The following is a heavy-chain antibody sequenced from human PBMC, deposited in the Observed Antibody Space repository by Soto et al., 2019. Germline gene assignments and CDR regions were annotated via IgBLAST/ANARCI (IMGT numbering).Heavy chain of an antibody. CDR2: IYYSRRT. V-gene: IGHV4-31*03. J-gene: IGHJ4*02. D-gene: IGHD2-15*01. CDR3: ARDDPGFSGGSCYWP. Sequence: SQTLSLTCTVSGGYISSGGSYCSWIRQHPGKGLEWIGYIYYSRRTYYNPSLKSRVTISVDTSKNQFSLKLSSVTAADTAVYYCARDDPGFSGGSCYWPWAQGTLVTVSS. CDR1: GGYISSGGSY.